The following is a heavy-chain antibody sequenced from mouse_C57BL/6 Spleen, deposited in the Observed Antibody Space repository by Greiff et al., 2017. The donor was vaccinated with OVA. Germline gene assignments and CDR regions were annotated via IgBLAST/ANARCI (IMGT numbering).Heavy chain of an antibody. CDR3: ARPLPHYYGSSLYGYFDV. CDR2: IDPSDSYT. Sequence: QVQLQQPGAELVKPGASVKLSCKASGYTFTSYWMQWVKQRPGQGLEWIGEIDPSDSYTNYNQKFKGKATLTVDTSSSTAYMQLSSLTSEDSAVYYWARPLPHYYGSSLYGYFDVWGTGTTVTVSS. CDR1: GYTFTSYW. D-gene: IGHD1-1*01. V-gene: IGHV1-50*01. J-gene: IGHJ1*03.